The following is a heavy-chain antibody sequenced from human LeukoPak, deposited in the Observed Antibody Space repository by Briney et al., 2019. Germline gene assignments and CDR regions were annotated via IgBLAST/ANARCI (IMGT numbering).Heavy chain of an antibody. CDR1: GASFSSSTYY. D-gene: IGHD6-13*01. Sequence: SETLSLTCTVSGASFSSSTYYWGWIRQPPGKGLEWIGSISYSGSTYYSPSLKSRVTMSLDTSKNQFSLKLSSVTAADTAVYYCARHAGGIAAAGTRPFDYWGQGTLVTVSS. CDR3: ARHAGGIAAAGTRPFDY. CDR2: ISYSGST. V-gene: IGHV4-39*01. J-gene: IGHJ4*02.